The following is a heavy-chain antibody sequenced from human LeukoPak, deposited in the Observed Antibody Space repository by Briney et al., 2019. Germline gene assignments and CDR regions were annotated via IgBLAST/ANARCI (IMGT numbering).Heavy chain of an antibody. CDR2: INPYSGDT. CDR3: ARGLPRADLNYYDNSAYPDY. D-gene: IGHD3-22*01. V-gene: IGHV1-2*02. CDR1: GYTFTGYY. Sequence: ASVKVSCKASGYTFTGYYMHWVRQAPGHGLEWMGWINPYSGDTNYEQKFHGRVTMTRDTSISTAYMELSRLRSDDTAVYYCARGLPRADLNYYDNSAYPDYWGQGTLVTVSS. J-gene: IGHJ4*02.